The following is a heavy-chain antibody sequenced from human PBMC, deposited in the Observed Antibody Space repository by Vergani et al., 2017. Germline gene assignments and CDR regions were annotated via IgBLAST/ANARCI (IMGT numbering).Heavy chain of an antibody. J-gene: IGHJ3*02. CDR3: AKVGRSEVVGTFGAFDI. Sequence: EVQLLESGGDLVQPGGSLRLSCAASGFTFIMHAMSWVRQAPGKGLEWVSTLSASDRRTHYADSVKGRFTISRDISKNTLFLHMNSLRPEDTAVYYCAKVGRSEVVGTFGAFDIWGQGTMVTVSS. D-gene: IGHD2-15*01. V-gene: IGHV3-23*01. CDR1: GFTFIMHA. CDR2: LSASDRRT.